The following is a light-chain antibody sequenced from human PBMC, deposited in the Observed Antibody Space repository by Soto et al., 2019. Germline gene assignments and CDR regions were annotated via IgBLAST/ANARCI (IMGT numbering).Light chain of an antibody. CDR1: QRISSSN. Sequence: EIVLTQSPGTLSLSPGERVTLSCRASQRISSSNVAWYQHKPGQAPRLLIYGASNGASGIADRFSGSGSGTDFTLTISRLEPEDFAVYYCQQYDSSPLTFGGGTKV. CDR3: QQYDSSPLT. J-gene: IGKJ4*01. CDR2: GAS. V-gene: IGKV3-20*01.